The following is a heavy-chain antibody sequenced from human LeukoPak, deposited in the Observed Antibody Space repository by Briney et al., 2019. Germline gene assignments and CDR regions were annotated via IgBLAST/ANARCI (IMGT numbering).Heavy chain of an antibody. CDR1: GYSFTNYW. CDR2: IYPCDSDT. CDR3: ARLYYYDSRALAH. Sequence: GESLKISCKGSGYSFTNYWIGLVRQMPGKGLEWMGIIYPCDSDTRYSPSFQGQVTISADKFISTAYLQWSSLNASDTAMYYCARLYYYDSRALAHWGQGTLVTVSS. V-gene: IGHV5-51*01. J-gene: IGHJ4*02. D-gene: IGHD3-22*01.